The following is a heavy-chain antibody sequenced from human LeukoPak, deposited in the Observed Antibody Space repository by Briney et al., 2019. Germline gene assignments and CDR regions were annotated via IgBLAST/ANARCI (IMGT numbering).Heavy chain of an antibody. CDR3: ARYSRGGRWVRGGTNDY. Sequence: ASVKVSCKASGYTFTSYDINWVRQAPGQGLEWMGWINPNSGGTNYAQKFQGRVTMTRDTSISTALMELCMMRCDDTAAYYCARYSRGGRWVRGGTNDYWGQGTLVTVSS. CDR2: INPNSGGT. D-gene: IGHD5-24*01. J-gene: IGHJ4*02. V-gene: IGHV1-2*02. CDR1: GYTFTSYD.